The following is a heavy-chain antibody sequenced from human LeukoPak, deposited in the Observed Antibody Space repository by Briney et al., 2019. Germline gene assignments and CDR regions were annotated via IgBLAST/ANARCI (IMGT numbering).Heavy chain of an antibody. D-gene: IGHD2-2*01. CDR1: GFAFSSYA. Sequence: PGGSLRLSCAASGFAFSSYAMSWVRQAPGKGLEWVSAISGRGGSTYYADSVKGRFTISRDNSKNTLYLQMNSVRAEDTAVYYCAKLGYCSSTSCLFDYWGQGTLVTVSS. V-gene: IGHV3-23*01. CDR2: ISGRGGST. CDR3: AKLGYCSSTSCLFDY. J-gene: IGHJ4*02.